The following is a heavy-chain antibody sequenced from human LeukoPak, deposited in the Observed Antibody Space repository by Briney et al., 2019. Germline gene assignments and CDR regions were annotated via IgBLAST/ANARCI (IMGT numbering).Heavy chain of an antibody. V-gene: IGHV1-3*01. CDR3: VRVSDESGWNFDY. Sequence: ASVKVSCKASGYTFTSYAIHWVRQAPGQRLEWMGWINAGTSNRKYLQKFQDRVTITRETSATTVYLELSSLTSADTAVYYCVRVSDESGWNFDYWGQGTLVTVSS. CDR1: GYTFTSYA. CDR2: INAGTSNR. J-gene: IGHJ4*02. D-gene: IGHD6-19*01.